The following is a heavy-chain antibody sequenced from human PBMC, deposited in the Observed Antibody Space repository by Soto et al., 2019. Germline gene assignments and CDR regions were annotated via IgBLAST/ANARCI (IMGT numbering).Heavy chain of an antibody. J-gene: IGHJ6*02. Sequence: SETLSLTCTVSGGSIRSGGYYWTWIRHFPGKGLEWIGNIYYSGTTYYNPSLKSRLTMSVDTSKNQFSLRLNSVTAADTAMYFCARDRLTATSGTARYYYGLDVWGQGTTVTVSS. CDR1: GGSIRSGGYY. CDR3: ARDRLTATSGTARYYYGLDV. D-gene: IGHD5-12*01. V-gene: IGHV4-31*03. CDR2: IYYSGTT.